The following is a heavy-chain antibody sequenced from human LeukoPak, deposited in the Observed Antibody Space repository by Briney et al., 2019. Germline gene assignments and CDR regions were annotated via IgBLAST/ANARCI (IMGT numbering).Heavy chain of an antibody. CDR1: GGSITGHY. J-gene: IGHJ3*02. V-gene: IGHV4-59*08. CDR3: AKLGHSDGWYLGAFDI. Sequence: SETLSLTCAVSGGSITGHYWNWIRQTPGMRREGIGYTSYSQTTIYKSYFKGRATMSIDTSKNQLSLNLTSVTATDTAVYYCAKLGHSDGWYLGAFDIWGQETTVIVSS. CDR2: TSYSQTT. D-gene: IGHD6-19*01.